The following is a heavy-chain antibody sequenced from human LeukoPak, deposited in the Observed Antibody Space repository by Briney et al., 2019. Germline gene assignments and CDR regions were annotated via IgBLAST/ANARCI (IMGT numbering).Heavy chain of an antibody. CDR3: VRDRFYSFDY. CDR1: GYTFSSYS. V-gene: IGHV3-48*02. J-gene: IGHJ4*02. CDR2: ISSSSSAI. Sequence: GGSLRLSCAASGYTFSSYSMNWVRQAPGKGLEWISYISSSSSAIYYADSVKGRFTISRDNAKNSLYLQMNSLRDEDTAVYYCVRDRFYSFDYWGQGTLVTVSS.